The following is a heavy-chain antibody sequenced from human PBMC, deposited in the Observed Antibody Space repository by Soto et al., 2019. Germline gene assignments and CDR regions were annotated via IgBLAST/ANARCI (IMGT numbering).Heavy chain of an antibody. J-gene: IGHJ6*02. CDR3: AKDRTSKTYYYYGMDV. CDR1: GFTLSIYG. CDR2: TSYDGSNK. V-gene: IGHV3-30*18. Sequence: QVQLVESGGGVVQPGRSLRLSCAASGFTLSIYGMHWVRQAPGKGLEWVAVTSYDGSNKYYADSVKGRFTISRDNSKNTLYLQMNSLRAEDTAVYYCAKDRTSKTYYYYGMDVWGQGTTVTVSS.